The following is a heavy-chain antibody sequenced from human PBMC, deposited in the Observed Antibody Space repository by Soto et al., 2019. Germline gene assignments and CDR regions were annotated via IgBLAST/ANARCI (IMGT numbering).Heavy chain of an antibody. CDR3: ARAYSGGVPRRADYYFAMGV. D-gene: IGHD2-15*01. Sequence: EVQLVESGGGVVQPGGSLRLSCAASGFTFSTYDMHWVRQATGKGLEWVSAIGSADDTYYLGSVKGRFTISRENAKNALYLQMNSLRAADTAVYYCARAYSGGVPRRADYYFAMGVWGQGATVSVSS. CDR2: IGSADDT. V-gene: IGHV3-13*01. J-gene: IGHJ6*02. CDR1: GFTFSTYD.